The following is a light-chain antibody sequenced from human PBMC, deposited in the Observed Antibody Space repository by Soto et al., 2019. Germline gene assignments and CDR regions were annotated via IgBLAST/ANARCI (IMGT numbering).Light chain of an antibody. Sequence: AIPLTQSPSSLSASVGDRVTITCRASQGISSALAWYQQKPGQAPKLLIYDASSLESGVPSRFSGCGSGTDFTLTISSLQPKDFATYYCQQFNSYPRTFGPGTKVDIK. J-gene: IGKJ3*01. CDR1: QGISSA. V-gene: IGKV1-13*02. CDR3: QQFNSYPRT. CDR2: DAS.